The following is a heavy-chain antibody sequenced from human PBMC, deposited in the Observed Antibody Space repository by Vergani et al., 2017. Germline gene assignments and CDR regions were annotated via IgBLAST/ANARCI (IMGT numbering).Heavy chain of an antibody. CDR2: INHSGST. V-gene: IGHV4-34*01. CDR3: ARGISFWYYYDSSGYCLDY. Sequence: QVQLQQWGAGLLKPSETLSLTCAVHGGSFSGYYWSWIRQPPGKGLEWIGEINHSGSTNYNPSLKSRVTISVDTTKNQFPLMLSSVTAADTAVYYCARGISFWYYYDSSGYCLDYWGQGTLVTVSS. J-gene: IGHJ4*02. CDR1: GGSFSGYY. D-gene: IGHD3-22*01.